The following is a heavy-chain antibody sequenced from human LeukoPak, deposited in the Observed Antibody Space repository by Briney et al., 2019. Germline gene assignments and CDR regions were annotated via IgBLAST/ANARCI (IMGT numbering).Heavy chain of an antibody. CDR3: SRDRQDFVRGVPTY. J-gene: IGHJ4*02. CDR2: ISTSSGYM. D-gene: IGHD3-10*01. V-gene: IGHV3-21*01. CDR1: GFTFSDYT. Sequence: GGSLRLSCAASGFTFSDYTMNWVRQAPGKGLEWVSYISTSSGYMYYADSVKGRFTISRDNAKNSLYLQMNSLRAEDTAIYYCSRDRQDFVRGVPTYWGQGTLVTVSS.